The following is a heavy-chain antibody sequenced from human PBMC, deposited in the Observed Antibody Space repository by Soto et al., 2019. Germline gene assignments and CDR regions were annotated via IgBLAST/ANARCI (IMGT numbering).Heavy chain of an antibody. Sequence: QVQLQQWGAGLLKPSETLSLTCAVYGGSFSGYYWSWIRQPPGKGLEWIGEINHSGSTNYNPSLKSRVTISVAASKNQFSLKLSSVTAADTAVYYCARGKRITMVRGVIITMGWFDPWGQGTLVTVSS. CDR1: GGSFSGYY. J-gene: IGHJ5*02. D-gene: IGHD3-10*01. CDR2: INHSGST. V-gene: IGHV4-34*01. CDR3: ARGKRITMVRGVIITMGWFDP.